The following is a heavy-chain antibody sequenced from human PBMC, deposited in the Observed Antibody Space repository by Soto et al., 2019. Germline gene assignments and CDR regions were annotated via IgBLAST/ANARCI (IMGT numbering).Heavy chain of an antibody. CDR2: ISAYNGNT. V-gene: IGHV1-18*04. Sequence: QVHLVQSGGEVKKPGASVKVSCKASGYPFTSSGFSWVRQAPGQGLEWMGWISAYNGNTLYAQKFKGRVTMTTDTSTITAYMELGSLRSDDTAVYYCATDPYCGSAPGCSALDAWGQGTTVTVSS. CDR1: GYPFTSSG. D-gene: IGHD2-21*01. CDR3: ATDPYCGSAPGCSALDA. J-gene: IGHJ6*02.